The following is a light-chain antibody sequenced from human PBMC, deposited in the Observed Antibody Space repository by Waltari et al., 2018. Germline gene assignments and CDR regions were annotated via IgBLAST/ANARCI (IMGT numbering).Light chain of an antibody. CDR2: RAS. CDR3: QQYNDWPRT. V-gene: IGKV3D-15*01. CDR1: QSVGTN. Sequence: EIMLTQYPATLSVSPGDRVPHSCRASQSVGTNLAWYQHHPGRAPRLLVYRASPRARYTPARFSASGSETEFTLSSSTLQSEDSAVFYCQQYNDWPRTFGQGTKVEIK. J-gene: IGKJ1*01.